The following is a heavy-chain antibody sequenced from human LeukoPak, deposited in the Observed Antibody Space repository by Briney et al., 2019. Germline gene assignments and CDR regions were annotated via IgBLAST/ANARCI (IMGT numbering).Heavy chain of an antibody. CDR1: GFTFSIAW. CDR3: AAVGEWLSNAFNT. V-gene: IGHV3-15*05. D-gene: IGHD3-3*01. CDR2: IKSRGDGETR. J-gene: IGHJ3*02. Sequence: PGGSLRLSCAASGFTFSIAWMSWVRQAPGKGLEWVGRIKSRGDGETRDYAAPVKDRLIISRDDSKNTLYLQMNSLRTEDTAIYYCAAVGEWLSNAFNTWGQGTMVTVSA.